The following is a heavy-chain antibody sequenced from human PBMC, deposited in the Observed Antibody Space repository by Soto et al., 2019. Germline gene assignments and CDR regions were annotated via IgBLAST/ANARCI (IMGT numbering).Heavy chain of an antibody. Sequence: SETLSLTCTVSGGSISSSSYYWGWIRQPPGKGLEWIGSIYYSGSTYYNPSLKSRVTISVDTSKNQFSLKLSSVTAADTAVYYCASLYGSRSYHYYYYYGMDVWGQGTTVTVSS. V-gene: IGHV4-39*01. CDR3: ASLYGSRSYHYYYYYGMDV. CDR1: GGSISSSSYY. CDR2: IYYSGST. J-gene: IGHJ6*02. D-gene: IGHD3-10*01.